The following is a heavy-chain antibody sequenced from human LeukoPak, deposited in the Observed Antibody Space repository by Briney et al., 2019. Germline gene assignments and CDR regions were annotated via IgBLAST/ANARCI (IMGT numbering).Heavy chain of an antibody. CDR2: ISYDGINQ. V-gene: IGHV3-30*04. D-gene: IGHD2-8*01. CDR3: ARRPNGYNYMDV. J-gene: IGHJ6*03. Sequence: AGGSLRLSCATSGFTFSSYAMHWVRQAPGKGLEWVALISYDGINQYYADSVKGRFIISRDNSKNTLYLQLNSLRLEDTAVYYCARRPNGYNYMDVWGKGTTVTVSS. CDR1: GFTFSSYA.